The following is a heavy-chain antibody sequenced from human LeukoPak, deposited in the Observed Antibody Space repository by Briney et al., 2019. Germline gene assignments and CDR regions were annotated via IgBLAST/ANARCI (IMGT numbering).Heavy chain of an antibody. Sequence: GGSLRLSCAASGFTFSSYAMHWVRQAPGKGLEWVAVISYDGSNKYYADSVKGRFTISRDNSKNTLYLQMNSLRAEDTAVYYCARGSVLTFHYWGQGTLVTVSS. CDR1: GFTFSSYA. J-gene: IGHJ4*02. V-gene: IGHV3-30*04. CDR3: ARGSVLTFHY. D-gene: IGHD3-10*01. CDR2: ISYDGSNK.